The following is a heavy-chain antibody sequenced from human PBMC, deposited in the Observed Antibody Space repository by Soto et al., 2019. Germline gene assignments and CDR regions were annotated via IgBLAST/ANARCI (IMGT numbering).Heavy chain of an antibody. J-gene: IGHJ6*02. CDR1: GHSFTSYW. CDR3: ARTAAAGKYYYGMYV. D-gene: IGHD6-13*01. Sequence: ESLKISCKGSGHSFTSYWISWVRQMPGKGLEWMGRIDPSDSYTNYSPSFQGQVTISADKSISTAYLQWSSLKASDTAMYYCARTAAAGKYYYGMYVWGQGTTVTVSS. V-gene: IGHV5-10-1*04. CDR2: IDPSDSYT.